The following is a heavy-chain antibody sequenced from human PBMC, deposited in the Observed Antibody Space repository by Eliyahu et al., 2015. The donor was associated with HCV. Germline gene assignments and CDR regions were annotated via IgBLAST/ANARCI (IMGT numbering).Heavy chain of an antibody. Sequence: QVQLVQSGAEVKKPGASVKVSCEASGYNFINYAIHWVRQAPGQRLEWVGWIDTDSGKTRYSPRFQGRVVVTKDTPATTVHMEVSSLRSEDTAVYYCARQEPYYERYYYYALDVWGQGTTVIVSS. D-gene: IGHD3-16*01. CDR2: IDTDSGKT. CDR3: ARQEPYYERYYYYALDV. J-gene: IGHJ6*02. V-gene: IGHV1-3*04. CDR1: GYNFINYA.